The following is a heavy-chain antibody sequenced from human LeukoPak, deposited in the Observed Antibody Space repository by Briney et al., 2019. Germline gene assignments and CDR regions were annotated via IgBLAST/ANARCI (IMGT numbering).Heavy chain of an antibody. CDR3: SRGGPGYYYGSGSYDFDY. Sequence: GRSLRLSCTASGFTFDDYAMTWFRQAPGKGLEWVGCIRSKPHGGTTQYAASVGGRFTISRDDSKSIAYLQMNSLKTEDTAVYYCSRGGPGYYYGSGSYDFDYWGQGTLVTVSS. D-gene: IGHD3-10*01. J-gene: IGHJ4*02. CDR2: IRSKPHGGTT. V-gene: IGHV3-49*03. CDR1: GFTFDDYA.